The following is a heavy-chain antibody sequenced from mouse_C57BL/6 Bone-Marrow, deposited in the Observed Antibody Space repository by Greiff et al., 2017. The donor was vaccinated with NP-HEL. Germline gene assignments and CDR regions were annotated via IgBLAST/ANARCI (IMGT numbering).Heavy chain of an antibody. J-gene: IGHJ3*01. D-gene: IGHD3-2*02. CDR1: GYAFSSSW. V-gene: IGHV1-82*01. Sequence: VQLQQSGPELVKPGASVKISCKASGYAFSSSWMNWVKQRPGKGLEWIGRIYPGDGDTNYNGKFKGKATLTADKSSSTAYMQLSSLTSEDSAVYYCAGQDRLGGLAYWGQGTLVTVSA. CDR3: AGQDRLGGLAY. CDR2: IYPGDGDT.